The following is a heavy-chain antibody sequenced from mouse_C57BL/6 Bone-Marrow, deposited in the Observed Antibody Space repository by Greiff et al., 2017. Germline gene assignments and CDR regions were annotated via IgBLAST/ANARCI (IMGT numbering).Heavy chain of an antibody. V-gene: IGHV1-81*01. J-gene: IGHJ2*01. Sequence: VQMVESGAELARPGASVKLSCKASGYTFTSYGISWVKQRTGQGLEWIGEIYPRSGNTYYNEKFKGKATLTADKSSSTAYMELRSLTSEDSAVYFCARAQIYHEDWGQGTTLTVSS. CDR1: GYTFTSYG. CDR2: IYPRSGNT. CDR3: ARAQIYHED. D-gene: IGHD1-1*01.